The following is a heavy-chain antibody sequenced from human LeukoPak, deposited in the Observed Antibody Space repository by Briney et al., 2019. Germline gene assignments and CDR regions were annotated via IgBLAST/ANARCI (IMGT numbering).Heavy chain of an antibody. Sequence: PSETLSLTCTVSGGSISSYYWSWIRQPPGKGLEWIGYIYYSGSTNYNPSLKSRVTISVNTSKNQFSLKLSSVTAADTAVYYCARGLGSPSDVSGQGTTVTVSS. J-gene: IGHJ6*02. V-gene: IGHV4-59*01. CDR1: GGSISSYY. CDR3: ARGLGSPSDV. CDR2: IYYSGST. D-gene: IGHD3-16*01.